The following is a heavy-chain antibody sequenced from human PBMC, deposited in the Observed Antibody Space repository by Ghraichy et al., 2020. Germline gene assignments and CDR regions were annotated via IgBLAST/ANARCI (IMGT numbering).Heavy chain of an antibody. J-gene: IGHJ6*02. D-gene: IGHD5-12*01. V-gene: IGHV3-21*01. CDR1: GFTFSSYS. CDR2: ISSSSSYI. Sequence: GGSLRLSCAASGFTFSSYSMNWVRQAPGKGLEWVSSISSSSSYIYYADSVKGRFTISRDNAKNSLYLQMNSLRAEDTAVYYCARVPGGYDYEAGDGMDVWGQGTTVTVSS. CDR3: ARVPGGYDYEAGDGMDV.